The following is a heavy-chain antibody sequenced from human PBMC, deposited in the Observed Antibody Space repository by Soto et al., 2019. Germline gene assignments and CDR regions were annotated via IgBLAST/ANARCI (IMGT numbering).Heavy chain of an antibody. D-gene: IGHD3-22*01. CDR3: ARAGNYYDSSGYYY. Sequence: SVKVSCKASGGTFSSYAISWVRQAPGQGLEWMGGIIPIFGTANYAQRFQGRVTITADESTSTAYMELSSLRSEDTAVYYCARAGNYYDSSGYYYWGQGTLVTVSS. CDR2: IIPIFGTA. CDR1: GGTFSSYA. V-gene: IGHV1-69*13. J-gene: IGHJ4*02.